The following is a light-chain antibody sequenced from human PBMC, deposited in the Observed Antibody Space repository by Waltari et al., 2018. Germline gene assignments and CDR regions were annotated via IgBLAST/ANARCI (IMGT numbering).Light chain of an antibody. CDR3: MQHKALPLT. Sequence: IVMTQTPLSLAVTPGEPASISCRCSQSPRHTDGYTYLDWYLQKPGQSPQPLIFGGSKRASGIPDMFSGSGSGTDFTLKISKVEADDVGIYYCMQHKALPLTFGGGTKVEIK. V-gene: IGKV2-40*01. CDR2: GGS. CDR1: QSPRHTDGYTY. J-gene: IGKJ4*01.